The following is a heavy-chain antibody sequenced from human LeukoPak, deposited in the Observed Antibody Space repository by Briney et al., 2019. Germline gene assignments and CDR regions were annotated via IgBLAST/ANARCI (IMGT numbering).Heavy chain of an antibody. D-gene: IGHD2-15*01. CDR2: IYYSGST. V-gene: IGHV4-59*08. CDR3: ARQISSGGSPYDY. CDR1: GGSISSYY. J-gene: IGHJ4*02. Sequence: SETLSLTCTVSGGSISSYYWSWIRQPPGKGREWSGYIYYSGSTNYQHSLKSRITISVDTSKNQFSLKLSSVTAAATAVYYCARQISSGGSPYDYWGQGTLVTVSS.